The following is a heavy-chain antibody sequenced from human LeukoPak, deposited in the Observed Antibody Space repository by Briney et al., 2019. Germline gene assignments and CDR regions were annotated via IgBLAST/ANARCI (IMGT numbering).Heavy chain of an antibody. V-gene: IGHV1-18*01. J-gene: IGHJ4*02. CDR1: GYTFTSYG. D-gene: IGHD6-19*01. CDR2: ISAYNGNT. CDR3: ARSLERVAVAPLGY. Sequence: ASVKVSCKASGYTFTSYGISWVRQAPGQGLEWMGWISAYNGNTNYAQKLQGRVTMTTDTSTSTAYMELRSLRSDDTAAYYCARSLERVAVAPLGYWGQGTLVTVSS.